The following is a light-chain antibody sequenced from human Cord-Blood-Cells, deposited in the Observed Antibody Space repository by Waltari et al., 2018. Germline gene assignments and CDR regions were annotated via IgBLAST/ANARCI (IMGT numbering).Light chain of an antibody. V-gene: IGKV3-11*01. J-gene: IGKJ5*01. Sequence: EIVLTQSPATLSLSPGERATLSCRASQSVSSYLAWYQHKPGQAPRLLIYDASNGATGSPARFSSSGSGTDFTPSLSCLASGDFAVYYCQQRSHWPPGITSGQGTRLEIK. CDR1: QSVSSY. CDR2: DAS. CDR3: QQRSHWPPGIT.